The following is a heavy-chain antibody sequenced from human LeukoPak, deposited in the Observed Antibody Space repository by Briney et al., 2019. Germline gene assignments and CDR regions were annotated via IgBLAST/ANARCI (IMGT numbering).Heavy chain of an antibody. V-gene: IGHV1-58*01. CDR3: ASATSVVVAATTDY. D-gene: IGHD2-15*01. J-gene: IGHJ4*02. CDR2: IVVGSGNT. Sequence: ASVKVSCKASGFTFTSSAVQWVRQARGQRLEWIGWIVVGSGNTNYAQKFQERVTITRDMSTSTAYMELNSLRAEDTAVYYCASATSVVVAATTDYWGQGTLVTVSS. CDR1: GFTFTSSA.